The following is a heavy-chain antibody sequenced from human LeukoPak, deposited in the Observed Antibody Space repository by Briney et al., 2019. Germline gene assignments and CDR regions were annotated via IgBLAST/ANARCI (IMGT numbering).Heavy chain of an antibody. D-gene: IGHD5-24*01. V-gene: IGHV5-51*01. CDR1: GFSLTTYW. J-gene: IGHJ4*02. Sequence: GESLKISCLGFGFSLTTYWIGWVRQMPGKGLEWMGLINPGNSDTRYSPSFQGPATISADKSISTAYLQWSSVSASDTAMFHCVRGRHGYNYDFSGQGALVTVSS. CDR2: INPGNSDT. CDR3: VRGRHGYNYDF.